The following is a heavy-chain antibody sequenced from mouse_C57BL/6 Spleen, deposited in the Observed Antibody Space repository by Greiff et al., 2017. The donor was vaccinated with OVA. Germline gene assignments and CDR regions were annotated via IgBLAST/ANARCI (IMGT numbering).Heavy chain of an antibody. CDR3: ARGNYDYDVPVAY. V-gene: IGHV3-6*01. CDR1: GYSITSGYY. J-gene: IGHJ3*01. CDR2: ISYDGSN. Sequence: EVQLQESGPGLVKPSQSLSLTCSVPGYSITSGYYWHWIRQFPGNKLEWMGYISYDGSNNYNPSLKNRISITRDTSKNQFFLKLNSVTTEDTATYYCARGNYDYDVPVAYWGQGTLVTVSA. D-gene: IGHD2-4*01.